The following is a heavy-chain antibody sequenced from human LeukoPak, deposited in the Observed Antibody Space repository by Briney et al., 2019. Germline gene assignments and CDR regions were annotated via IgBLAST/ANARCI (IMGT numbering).Heavy chain of an antibody. CDR3: ARRENYYDSSGYYSHYFDY. D-gene: IGHD3-22*01. Sequence: PGGSLRLSCSASGFTLSNYAMHWVRQAPGKGLEYVSAISSNGGSTYYADSVKGRFTISRDNSKNTLYLQMNSLRAEDTAVYYCARRENYYDSSGYYSHYFDYWGQGTLVTVSS. V-gene: IGHV3-64*04. J-gene: IGHJ4*02. CDR2: ISSNGGST. CDR1: GFTLSNYA.